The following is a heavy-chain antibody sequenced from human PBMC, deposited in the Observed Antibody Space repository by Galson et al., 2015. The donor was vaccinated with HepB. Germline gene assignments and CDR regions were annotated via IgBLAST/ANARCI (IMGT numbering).Heavy chain of an antibody. Sequence: SLRLSCAASGFTFSSYAMSWVRQAPGKGLEWASAISGSGGSTYYADSVKGRFTISRDNSKNTLYLQMNSLRAEDTAVYYCAKGLLELGYWYFDLWGRGTLVTVSS. CDR2: ISGSGGST. D-gene: IGHD1-7*01. CDR1: GFTFSSYA. CDR3: AKGLLELGYWYFDL. V-gene: IGHV3-23*01. J-gene: IGHJ2*01.